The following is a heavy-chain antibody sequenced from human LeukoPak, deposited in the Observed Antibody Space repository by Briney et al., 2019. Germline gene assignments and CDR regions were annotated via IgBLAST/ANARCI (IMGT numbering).Heavy chain of an antibody. CDR3: AKLYGARYGAELTYYYYYYMDV. D-gene: IGHD4/OR15-4a*01. Sequence: GGSLRLSCAASGFTFSSYAMSWVRQSPGKGLEWVSSLSGDGGTTDYADSVKGRFTISKDNSKNTLYLQMNSLRAEDTAVYYCAKLYGARYGAELTYYYYYYMDVWGKGTTVTVS. V-gene: IGHV3-23*01. J-gene: IGHJ6*03. CDR2: LSGDGGTT. CDR1: GFTFSSYA.